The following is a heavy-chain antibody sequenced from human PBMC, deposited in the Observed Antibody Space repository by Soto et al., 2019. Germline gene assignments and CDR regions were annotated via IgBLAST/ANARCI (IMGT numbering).Heavy chain of an antibody. CDR3: AKHDFLSRYDGLGSFDI. CDR2: IRGSGGST. V-gene: IGHV3-23*01. J-gene: IGHJ3*02. CDR1: GFTFSSYA. Sequence: EVQLLESGGGLVQPGGSLRLSCAGSGFTFSSYAMSWVRQAPGKGLEWVSAIRGSGGSTYYADSVKGRFTISRDNAKNTLYLQMNSLRADDTAVYYCAKHDFLSRYDGLGSFDIWGQGTMVTVSS. D-gene: IGHD3-3*01.